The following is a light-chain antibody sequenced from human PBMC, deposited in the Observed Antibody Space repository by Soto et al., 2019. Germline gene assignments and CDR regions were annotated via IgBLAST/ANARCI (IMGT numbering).Light chain of an antibody. CDR3: QQRSNWPLIT. J-gene: IGKJ5*01. Sequence: DIVLTQSPATLSLSPGERATLSCRASQSVSSYLAWYQQKPGQAPRLLIYDASNRATGIPARFSGSGSGTDFTLTISSLEPEDFAVYYCQQRSNWPLITFGQGTRREIK. CDR2: DAS. V-gene: IGKV3-11*01. CDR1: QSVSSY.